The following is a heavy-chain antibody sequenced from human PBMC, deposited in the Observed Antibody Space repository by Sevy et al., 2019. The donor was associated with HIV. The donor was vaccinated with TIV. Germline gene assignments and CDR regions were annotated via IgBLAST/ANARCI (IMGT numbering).Heavy chain of an antibody. CDR3: ARDDGNYYFHY. V-gene: IGHV3-7*01. CDR2: IKQDAGQK. CDR1: GFSFSKYW. D-gene: IGHD1-7*01. Sequence: GGSLRLSCAASGFSFSKYWMGWVRQAPGKGLEWVANIKQDAGQKYYVDSVKGRFTISRDNAKNSLYLQMNSLRAEDTAVYFCARDDGNYYFHYWGQGALVTVSS. J-gene: IGHJ4*02.